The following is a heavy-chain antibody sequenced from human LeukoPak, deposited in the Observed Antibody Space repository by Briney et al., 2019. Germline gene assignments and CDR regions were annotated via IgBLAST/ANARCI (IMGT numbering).Heavy chain of an antibody. J-gene: IGHJ6*03. D-gene: IGHD6-13*01. CDR3: ARSGSASSWYTYYYYMDV. CDR2: IDHTGIT. CDR1: DDSITIYY. Sequence: SETLSLTCTVSDDSITIYYWSWIRQPPGKGLEWIGYIDHTGITNYNPSLNSRVTISRDTSKNHFSLELSSATAADTAVYYCARSGSASSWYTYYYYMDVWGKGTTVTVSS. V-gene: IGHV4-59*01.